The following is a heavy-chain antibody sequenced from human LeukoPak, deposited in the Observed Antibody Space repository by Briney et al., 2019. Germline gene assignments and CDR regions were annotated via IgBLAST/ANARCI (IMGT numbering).Heavy chain of an antibody. J-gene: IGHJ2*01. D-gene: IGHD6-13*01. V-gene: IGHV3-74*01. CDR3: ARVSSSWYRDWYFDL. Sequence: GGSLRLSCAASGFTFSRYWMYWVRQAPGKGLVWVSYINTDGSRRDYADSVKGRFTISRDNAKNTLSLQMNSLRAEDTAMYYCARVSSSWYRDWYFDLWGRGTLVTVSS. CDR2: INTDGSRR. CDR1: GFTFSRYW.